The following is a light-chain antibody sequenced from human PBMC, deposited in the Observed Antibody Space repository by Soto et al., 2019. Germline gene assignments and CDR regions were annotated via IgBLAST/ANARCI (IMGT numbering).Light chain of an antibody. CDR2: GAS. CDR1: QSVASSA. Sequence: EIVLTQSTGTLSLSAGERATLSCRASQSVASSALVWYQHKPGQPPRLLIFGASNRSSGIPGRFSGSGSGTDLTLTITRLEPEDFAVYYCQYYGSSTGFAFGPGTRVDI. CDR3: QYYGSSTGFA. V-gene: IGKV3-20*01. J-gene: IGKJ3*01.